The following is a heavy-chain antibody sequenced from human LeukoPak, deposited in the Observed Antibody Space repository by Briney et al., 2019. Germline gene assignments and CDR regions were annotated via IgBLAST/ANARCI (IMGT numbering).Heavy chain of an antibody. CDR3: ARQLRYFDWLLSAGSVSWFDP. CDR2: IYYSGST. V-gene: IGHV4-61*08. Sequence: PSETLSLTCTVSGGSVSSSGYYWGWIRQPPGKGLEWIGYIYYSGSTNYNPSLKSRVTISVDTSKNQFSLKLSSVTAADTAVYYCARQLRYFDWLLSAGSVSWFDPWGQGTLVTVSS. CDR1: GGSVSSSGYY. J-gene: IGHJ5*02. D-gene: IGHD3-9*01.